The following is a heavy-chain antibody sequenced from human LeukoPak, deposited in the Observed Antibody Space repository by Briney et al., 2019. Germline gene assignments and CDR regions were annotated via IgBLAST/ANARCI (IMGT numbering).Heavy chain of an antibody. CDR3: ARGLRAYYYYYMDV. V-gene: IGHV4-34*01. CDR2: INHSGST. D-gene: IGHD3-16*01. CDR1: GGSFSGYY. Sequence: PSETLSLTCAVYGGSFSGYYWSWIRQPPGKGLEWIGEINHSGSTNYNPSLKGRVTISVDTSKNQFSLKLSSVTAADTAVYYCARGLRAYYYYYMDVWGKGTTVTVSS. J-gene: IGHJ6*03.